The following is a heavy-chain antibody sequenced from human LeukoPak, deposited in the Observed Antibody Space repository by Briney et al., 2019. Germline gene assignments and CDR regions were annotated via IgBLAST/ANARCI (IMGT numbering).Heavy chain of an antibody. Sequence: ASVKASCKASGYTFTSYGISWVRQAPGQGLEWMGWISAYNGNTNYAQKLQGRVTMTTDTSTSTAYMELRSLRSDDTAVYYCARGHYDILTGYYLSPDYWGQGTLVTVSS. D-gene: IGHD3-9*01. V-gene: IGHV1-18*01. CDR1: GYTFTSYG. CDR3: ARGHYDILTGYYLSPDY. CDR2: ISAYNGNT. J-gene: IGHJ4*02.